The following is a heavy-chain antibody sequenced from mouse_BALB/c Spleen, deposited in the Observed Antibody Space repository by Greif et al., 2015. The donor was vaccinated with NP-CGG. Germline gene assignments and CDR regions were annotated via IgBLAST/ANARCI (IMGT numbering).Heavy chain of an antibody. D-gene: IGHD1-1*01. CDR2: ISSGGSYT. CDR1: GFTFSSYT. V-gene: IGHV5-6-4*01. J-gene: IGHJ3*01. CDR3: TRVYYYGSSPAY. Sequence: EVKLVESGGGLVKPGGSLKLSCAASGFTFSSYTMSWVRQTPEKRLEWVATISSGGSYTYYPDSVKGRFTISRDNAKNTLYLQMSSLKSEDTAMYYCTRVYYYGSSPAYWGQGTLVTVSA.